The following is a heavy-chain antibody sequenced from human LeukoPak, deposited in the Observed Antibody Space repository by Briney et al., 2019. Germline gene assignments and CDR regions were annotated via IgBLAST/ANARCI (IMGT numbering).Heavy chain of an antibody. CDR1: GFTFDDYA. Sequence: GGSLRLSCAASGFTFDDYAMHWVRQAPGKGLEWVSGISWNSGSIGYADSVKGRFTISRDNAKNSLYLQMNSLRAEDTALYYCAPLSTVTTKENNDYWGQGTLVTVSS. CDR3: APLSTVTTKENNDY. J-gene: IGHJ4*02. D-gene: IGHD4-11*01. CDR2: ISWNSGSI. V-gene: IGHV3-9*01.